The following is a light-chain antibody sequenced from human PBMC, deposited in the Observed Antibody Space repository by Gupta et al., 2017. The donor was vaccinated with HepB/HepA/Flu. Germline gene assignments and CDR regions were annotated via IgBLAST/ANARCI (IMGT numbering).Light chain of an antibody. Sequence: VSGSPGQSITISCTGTSSAVGSYNLVSWYQQHPGKAPKLMIYEVNKRPSGVSNRFSGSKSGNTASLTISGLQAEDEADYYCCSYSGSSTFVVFGGGTKLTVL. CDR2: EVN. V-gene: IGLV2-23*02. CDR3: CSYSGSSTFVV. J-gene: IGLJ2*01. CDR1: SSAVGSYNL.